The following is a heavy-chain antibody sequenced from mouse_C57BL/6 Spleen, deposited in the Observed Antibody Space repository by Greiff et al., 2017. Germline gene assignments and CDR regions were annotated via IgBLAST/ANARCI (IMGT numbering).Heavy chain of an antibody. Sequence: VKLKQPGAELVKPGASVKLSCKASGYTFTSYWMHWVKQRPGRGLEWIGRIDPNSGGTKYNEKFKSKATLTVDKPSSTAYMQLSSLTSEDSAVYYCASYYYGSFAYWGQGTLVTVSA. CDR2: IDPNSGGT. CDR3: ASYYYGSFAY. D-gene: IGHD1-1*01. V-gene: IGHV1-72*01. J-gene: IGHJ3*01. CDR1: GYTFTSYW.